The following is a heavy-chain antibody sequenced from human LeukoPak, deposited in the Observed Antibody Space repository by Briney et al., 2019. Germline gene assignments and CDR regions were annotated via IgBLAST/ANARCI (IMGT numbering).Heavy chain of an antibody. J-gene: IGHJ5*02. D-gene: IGHD6-19*01. Sequence: GGSLRLSCAASGFTFSSYAMHWVRQAPGKGLEWVAVIPYDGSNKYYADSVKGRFTISRDNSKNTLYLQMNSLRVEDTAIYFCTRDRDSSGLSGGADLWGQGVLVTVSA. CDR1: GFTFSSYA. CDR3: TRDRDSSGLSGGADL. CDR2: IPYDGSNK. V-gene: IGHV3-30*04.